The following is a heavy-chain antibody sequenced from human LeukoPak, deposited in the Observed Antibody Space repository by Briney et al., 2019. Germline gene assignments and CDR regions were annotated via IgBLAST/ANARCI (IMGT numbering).Heavy chain of an antibody. V-gene: IGHV1-8*01. D-gene: IGHD2-2*01. CDR2: MNPNSGNT. Sequence: GASVKVSCKASGYTFTSYDINWVRQATGQGLEWTGWMNPNSGNTGYAQKFQGRVTMTRNTSISTAYMELSSLRSEDTAVYYCARGKDRELLSSEWLFDYWGQGTLVTVSS. CDR3: ARGKDRELLSSEWLFDY. CDR1: GYTFTSYD. J-gene: IGHJ4*02.